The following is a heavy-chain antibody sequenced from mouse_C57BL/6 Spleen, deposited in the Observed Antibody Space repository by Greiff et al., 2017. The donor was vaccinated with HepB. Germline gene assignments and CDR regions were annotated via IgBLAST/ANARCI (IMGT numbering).Heavy chain of an antibody. V-gene: IGHV1-64*01. Sequence: VQLQESGAELVKPGASVKLSCKASGYTFTSYWMHWVKQRPGQGLEWIGMIHPNSGSTNYNEKFKSKATLTVDKSSSTAYMQLSSLTSEDSAVYYCARGDRRGFDYWGQGTTLTVSS. D-gene: IGHD3-1*01. CDR1: GYTFTSYW. J-gene: IGHJ2*01. CDR2: IHPNSGST. CDR3: ARGDRRGFDY.